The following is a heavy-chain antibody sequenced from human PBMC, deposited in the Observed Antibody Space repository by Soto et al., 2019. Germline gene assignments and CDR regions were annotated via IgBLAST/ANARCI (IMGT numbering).Heavy chain of an antibody. CDR3: ARESGGATATLDYYYFYMDV. J-gene: IGHJ6*03. D-gene: IGHD5-12*01. Sequence: QVQLVQSGAEVKKPGASVTVSCRSSGDTFNDYYIHWVRQAPGQGLEWMGWMNANSGVTKYAQKFQGWVSMTRDASIRTVYMQLSRLRSDDTAVYYCARESGGATATLDYYYFYMDVWGTGTTVTVSS. CDR1: GDTFNDYY. CDR2: MNANSGVT. V-gene: IGHV1-2*04.